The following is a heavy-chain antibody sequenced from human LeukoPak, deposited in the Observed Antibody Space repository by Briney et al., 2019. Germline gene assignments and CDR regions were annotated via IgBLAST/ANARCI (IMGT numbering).Heavy chain of an antibody. CDR3: ARGVSGLDLITRATAGNDAFDI. CDR1: GFTFSSYG. CDR2: ISYDGSNK. J-gene: IGHJ3*02. Sequence: PGRSLRLSCAASGFTFSSYGMHWVRQAPGKGLEWVAVISYDGSNKYYADSVKGRFTISRDNSKNTLYLQMDSLRPEDMAVYYCARGVSGLDLITRATAGNDAFDIWGPGTMVTVSS. D-gene: IGHD1-20*01. V-gene: IGHV3-30*03.